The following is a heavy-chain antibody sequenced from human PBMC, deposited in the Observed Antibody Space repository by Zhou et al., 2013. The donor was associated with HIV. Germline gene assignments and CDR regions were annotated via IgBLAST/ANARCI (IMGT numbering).Heavy chain of an antibody. D-gene: IGHD2-2*01. CDR2: IKQDGSEK. J-gene: IGHJ4*02. CDR3: ARGRDQLLLVDFDY. Sequence: EVQLVESGGGLVQPGGSLRLSCAASGFTFSSYWMSWVRQAPGKGLEWAANIKQDGSEKYYVDSVKGRFTISRDNAKNSLYLQMNSLRAEDTAVYYCARGRDQLLLVDFDYWGQGTLVTVSS. CDR1: GFTFSSYW. V-gene: IGHV3-7*01.